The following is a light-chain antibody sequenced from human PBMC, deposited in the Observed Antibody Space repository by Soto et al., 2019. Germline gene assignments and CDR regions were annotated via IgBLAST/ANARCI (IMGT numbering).Light chain of an antibody. CDR3: SSYRTGSAFYV. Sequence: QSVVTQPASVSGSPGQSITISCTGTITDVGDYNYVSWYQRHPGKAPKLIIYEVRNRPSGVPNRFSGAKSGNTASLTISGLQAEDEADYYCSSYRTGSAFYVFGSGTKLTVL. CDR1: ITDVGDYNY. CDR2: EVR. J-gene: IGLJ1*01. V-gene: IGLV2-14*01.